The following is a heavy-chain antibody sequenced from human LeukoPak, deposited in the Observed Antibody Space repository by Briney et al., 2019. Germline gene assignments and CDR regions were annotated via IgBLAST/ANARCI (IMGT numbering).Heavy chain of an antibody. Sequence: ASVKVSCKASGYTFTGYYMHWVRQAPGQGLEWMGWINPDSGGTNYAQEFQDRVTMTRDTSMDSAYMELSRLRSDDTAVYYCARDRNVGDIAPKGRGMDVWGRGTTVTVPS. D-gene: IGHD5-12*01. CDR2: INPDSGGT. V-gene: IGHV1-2*02. J-gene: IGHJ6*02. CDR3: ARDRNVGDIAPKGRGMDV. CDR1: GYTFTGYY.